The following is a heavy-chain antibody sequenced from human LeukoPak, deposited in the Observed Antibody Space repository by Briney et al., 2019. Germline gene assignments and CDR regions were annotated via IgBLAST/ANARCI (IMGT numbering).Heavy chain of an antibody. V-gene: IGHV3-64*01. CDR1: VFTFSSYA. J-gene: IGHJ3*02. D-gene: IGHD5-12*01. CDR2: ISSNGGST. CDR3: ARVRRSGYVGDAFDI. Sequence: PGGSLRLSCAASVFTFSSYAMHWVRQAPGKGLEYVSAISSNGGSTYYANSVKGRFTISRDNSKNTLYLQIASLRAEDMAVYYCARVRRSGYVGDAFDIWGQGTMVTVSS.